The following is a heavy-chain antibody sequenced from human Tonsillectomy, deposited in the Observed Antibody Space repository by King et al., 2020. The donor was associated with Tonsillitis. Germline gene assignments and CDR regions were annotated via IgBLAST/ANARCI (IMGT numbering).Heavy chain of an antibody. CDR1: GGSISNYY. CDR2: IYYSGST. V-gene: IGHV4-59*08. J-gene: IGHJ6*02. Sequence: VQLQESGPGLLKPSETLSLTCSVSGGSISNYYWSWIRQPPGEGLEWIGDIYYSGSTNYNPSLKSRVTISVDTSKNQFSLNLDSVTAADTAVYHCARHLPDRRNFIYYYGVDVWGQGTTVTVSS. CDR3: ARHLPDRRNFIYYYGVDV.